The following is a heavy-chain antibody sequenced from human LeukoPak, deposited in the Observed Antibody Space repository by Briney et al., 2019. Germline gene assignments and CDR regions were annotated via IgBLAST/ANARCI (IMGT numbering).Heavy chain of an antibody. CDR3: ARIPNFYDNKGYFDY. V-gene: IGHV2-70*11. D-gene: IGHD3-22*01. Sequence: SGPTLVNPTQTLTLTCTFSGFSLTISGMCVSWIRQPPGKALEWLARIDWDDDKYYSTSLKTRLTISKDTSKNQVVHTVTNMDPVDTATYYCARIPNFYDNKGYFDYWGQGILVTVSS. CDR1: GFSLTISGMC. CDR2: IDWDDDK. J-gene: IGHJ4*02.